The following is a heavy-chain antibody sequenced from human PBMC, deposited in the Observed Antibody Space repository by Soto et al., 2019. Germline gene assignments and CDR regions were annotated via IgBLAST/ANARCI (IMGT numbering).Heavy chain of an antibody. D-gene: IGHD2-15*01. J-gene: IGHJ3*01. V-gene: IGHV5-51*01. Sequence: GESLKISCNTSGYIFISYWVAWVRQLPGKGLEWMGTFYPGDSTSTYSPSFQGQVTISVGTSITTAYLQLNSLKASDTAMYYCARIIGYCRNNDCSWTFDVWGQGTMVTVSS. CDR1: GYIFISYW. CDR2: FYPGDSTS. CDR3: ARIIGYCRNNDCSWTFDV.